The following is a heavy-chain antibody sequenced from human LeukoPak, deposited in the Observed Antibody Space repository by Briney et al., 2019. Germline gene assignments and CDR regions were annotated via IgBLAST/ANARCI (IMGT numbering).Heavy chain of an antibody. V-gene: IGHV4-34*01. CDR1: GGSFSGYY. CDR3: ARVKAVVTPWVFDY. D-gene: IGHD4-23*01. Sequence: SETLSLTCAVYGGSFSGYYWSWIRQPPGKGLEWIGEINHSGSTNYNPSLKSRVTISVDTSKNQFSLKLSSVTAADTAVYFCARVKAVVTPWVFDYWGQGSLVTVSS. J-gene: IGHJ4*02. CDR2: INHSGST.